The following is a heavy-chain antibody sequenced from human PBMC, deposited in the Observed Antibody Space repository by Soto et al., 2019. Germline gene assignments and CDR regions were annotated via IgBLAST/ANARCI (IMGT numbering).Heavy chain of an antibody. J-gene: IGHJ4*02. V-gene: IGHV5-51*01. CDR3: ARPPLPGYSIHFDS. CDR2: VYPRDSDT. Sequence: GESLKISCKASGYIFIDYWIGWVRQMPGKGLEWMGIVYPRDSDTRYSPSFQGQVTISADRSTGTAFLQWRSLKASDTALYYCARPPLPGYSIHFDSWGQGTLVTVSS. CDR1: GYIFIDYW. D-gene: IGHD2-15*01.